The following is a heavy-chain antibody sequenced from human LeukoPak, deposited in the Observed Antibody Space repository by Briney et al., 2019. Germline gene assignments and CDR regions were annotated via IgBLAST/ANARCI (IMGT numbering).Heavy chain of an antibody. J-gene: IGHJ4*02. CDR1: GFTFSSYA. CDR2: ISGSGGST. V-gene: IGHV3-23*01. D-gene: IGHD5-18*01. Sequence: GGSLRLSCAASGFTFSSYAMSWVRQAPGKGLEWVSAISGSGGSTYYADSAKGRFTISRDNSKNTLYLHMNSLRAEDTAVYYSAKDPSFGYPFDYWGQGTLVTVSS. CDR3: AKDPSFGYPFDY.